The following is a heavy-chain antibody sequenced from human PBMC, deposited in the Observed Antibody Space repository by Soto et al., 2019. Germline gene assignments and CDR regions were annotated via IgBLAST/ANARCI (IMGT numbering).Heavy chain of an antibody. CDR1: GGTFSSYA. V-gene: IGHV1-69*13. CDR3: AREKADSRGYGDTGSAP. J-gene: IGHJ5*02. Sequence: GASVKVSCKASGGTFSSYAISWVRQAPGQGLEWMGGIIPIFGTANYAQKFQGRVTITADESTSTAYMELSSLRSEDTAVYYCAREKADSRGYGDTGSAPWGQGTLVPVSS. CDR2: IIPIFGTA. D-gene: IGHD3-22*01.